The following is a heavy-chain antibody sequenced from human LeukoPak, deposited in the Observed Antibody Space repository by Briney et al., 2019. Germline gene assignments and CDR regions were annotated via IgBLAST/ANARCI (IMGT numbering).Heavy chain of an antibody. Sequence: SEALSLTCTVSSGFISSYYWSWLRQPPGKGLEWLGYICYNGSTNYNPSLKSRVTIAVDTYKNQFSRKLSSVTAADTAVYYGAATRKEGKYCRSTSCYPRPNWCDPWGQGTLVTVSS. D-gene: IGHD2-2*01. CDR2: ICYNGST. V-gene: IGHV4-59*01. CDR3: AATRKEGKYCRSTSCYPRPNWCDP. J-gene: IGHJ5*02. CDR1: SGFISSYY.